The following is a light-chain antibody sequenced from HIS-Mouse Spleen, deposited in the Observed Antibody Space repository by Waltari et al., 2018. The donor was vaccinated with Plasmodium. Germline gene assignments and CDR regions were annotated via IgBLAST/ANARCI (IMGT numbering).Light chain of an antibody. CDR3: QQRYSTGT. J-gene: IGKJ1*01. V-gene: IGKV1-39*01. CDR2: SGS. Sequence: DLLMTQSPSSLSASVGANVTLTFRSSQTISSYLYRYQQKPGKAPKLLIYSGSRLHSGVTSRFSGSGAVTDVTFTSSRLQPEDWVIDDGQQRYSTGTLGEGTKVEIK. CDR1: QTISSY.